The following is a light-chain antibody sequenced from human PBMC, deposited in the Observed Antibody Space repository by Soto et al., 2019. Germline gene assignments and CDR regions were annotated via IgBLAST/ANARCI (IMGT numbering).Light chain of an antibody. CDR1: QSISTFC. CDR2: GAS. Sequence: EIVLTQSPGTLSLSPGERATLSCRASQSISTFCLAWYQQKPGQAPRLLINGASSRATGIPDRFSGTGSGTDFTLNISRLEPEDAAVYYCQQSDSLPLTFGGGTTVEIK. J-gene: IGKJ4*01. V-gene: IGKV3-20*01. CDR3: QQSDSLPLT.